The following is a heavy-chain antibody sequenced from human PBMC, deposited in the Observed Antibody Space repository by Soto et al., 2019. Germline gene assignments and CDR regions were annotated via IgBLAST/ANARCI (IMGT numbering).Heavy chain of an antibody. D-gene: IGHD6-13*01. V-gene: IGHV3-30*03. CDR3: ARAFAGTSSSDY. CDR1: GFTFSSYG. CDR2: ISYDGSNK. J-gene: IGHJ4*02. Sequence: GGSLSLSCAASGFTFSSYGMHWVRQAPGKGLEWVAVISYDGSNKYYADSVKGRFTISRDNAKNSLYLQMNGLRAEDTAVYYCARAFAGTSSSDYWGQGTLVTVSS.